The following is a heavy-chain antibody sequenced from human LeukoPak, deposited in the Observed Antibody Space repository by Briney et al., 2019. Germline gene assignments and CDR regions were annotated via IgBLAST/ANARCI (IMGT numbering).Heavy chain of an antibody. CDR2: ISAYNGKT. CDR3: ARDDPNYDFWSGYVRDYYYYYYMDV. V-gene: IGHV1-18*01. J-gene: IGHJ6*03. CDR1: GYTFTSYG. D-gene: IGHD3-3*01. Sequence: ASVKVSCKASGYTFTSYGISWVRQAPGQGLEWMGWISAYNGKTNYAQKLQGRVTMTTDTSTSTAYMELRSLRSDDTAVYYCARDDPNYDFWSGYVRDYYYYYYMDVWGKGPRSPSP.